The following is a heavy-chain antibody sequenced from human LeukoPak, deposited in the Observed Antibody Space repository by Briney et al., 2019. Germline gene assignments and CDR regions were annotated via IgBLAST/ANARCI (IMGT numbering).Heavy chain of an antibody. CDR3: ARGPSITMVRGVMKYYYGMDV. J-gene: IGHJ6*02. D-gene: IGHD3-10*01. Sequence: ASVKVSCKASGGTFSRHSISWVRQAPGQRLEWMGWINAGSGNTKYSQKFQGRVTITRDTSASTAYMELSSLRSEDTAVYYCARGPSITMVRGVMKYYYGMDVWGQGTTVTVSS. V-gene: IGHV1-3*01. CDR2: INAGSGNT. CDR1: GGTFSRHS.